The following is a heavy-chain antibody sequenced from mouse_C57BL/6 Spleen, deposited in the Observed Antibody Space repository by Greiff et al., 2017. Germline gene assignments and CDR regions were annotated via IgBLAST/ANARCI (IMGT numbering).Heavy chain of an antibody. Sequence: QVQLQQPGAELVRPGSSVKLSCKASGYTFTSYWMDWVKQRPGQGLEWIGNIYPSDSETHYNQKFKDKATLTVDKSSSTAYMQRSSLTSEDSAVYYGARLGYYGSISVYVDYWGQGTTLTVSA. CDR3: ARLGYYGSISVYVDY. J-gene: IGHJ2*01. V-gene: IGHV1-61*01. CDR1: GYTFTSYW. D-gene: IGHD1-1*01. CDR2: IYPSDSET.